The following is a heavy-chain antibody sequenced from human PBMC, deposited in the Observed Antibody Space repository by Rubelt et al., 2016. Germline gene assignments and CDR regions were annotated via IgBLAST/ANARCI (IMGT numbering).Heavy chain of an antibody. CDR1: GFTSNSHD. CDR3: ARGRFHSVSGGSYKGLDV. Sequence: EVQLVESGGGSVQPGGSLRLSCAASGFTSNSHDMHWVRQAPGKGLEYVSGISGKGGGTYYANSVKGRFTISRDNSRDTLYLQMGSLRPEDTAIYSGARGRFHSVSGGSYKGLDVWGQGTAVTVSS. CDR2: ISGKGGGT. J-gene: IGHJ6*02. D-gene: IGHD3-10*01. V-gene: IGHV3-64*01.